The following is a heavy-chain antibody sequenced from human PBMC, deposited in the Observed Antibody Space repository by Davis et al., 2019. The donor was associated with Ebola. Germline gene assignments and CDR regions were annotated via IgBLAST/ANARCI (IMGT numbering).Heavy chain of an antibody. CDR1: GFTFDDYA. CDR2: ISWNSGSI. V-gene: IGHV3-9*01. J-gene: IGHJ5*02. Sequence: GGSLRLSCAASGFTFDDYAMHWVRQAPGKGLEWVSGISWNSGSIGYADSVKGRFTISRDNAKNSLYLQMNSLRAEDTAVYYCAKDKGARELLDWWWFDPWGQGTLVTVSS. CDR3: AKDKGARELLDWWWFDP. D-gene: IGHD1-26*01.